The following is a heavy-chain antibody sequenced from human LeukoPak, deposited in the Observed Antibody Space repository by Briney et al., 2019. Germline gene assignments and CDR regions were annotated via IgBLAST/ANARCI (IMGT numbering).Heavy chain of an antibody. V-gene: IGHV1-69*04. Sequence: SVKVSCKASGGTFSGYAISWVRQAPGQGLEWMGRIIPILGIANYAQKFQGRVMITADKSTSTAYMELSSLRSEDTAVYYCAREGISVATTRPFDYWGQGTLVTVSS. CDR2: IIPILGIA. D-gene: IGHD5-12*01. CDR1: GGTFSGYA. CDR3: AREGISVATTRPFDY. J-gene: IGHJ4*02.